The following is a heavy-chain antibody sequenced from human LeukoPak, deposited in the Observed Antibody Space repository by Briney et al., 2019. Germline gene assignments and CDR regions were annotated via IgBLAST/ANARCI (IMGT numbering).Heavy chain of an antibody. CDR3: ARVGFTYGYGFSKAVDY. CDR1: GFTFSSYG. V-gene: IGHV3-30*03. D-gene: IGHD5-18*01. J-gene: IGHJ4*02. Sequence: GGSLRLSCAASGFTFSSYGMHWVRQAPGKGLEWVAVISYDGSNKYYADSVKGRFTISRDNSKNTLYLQMNSLRAEDTAVYYCARVGFTYGYGFSKAVDYWGQGTLVTVSS. CDR2: ISYDGSNK.